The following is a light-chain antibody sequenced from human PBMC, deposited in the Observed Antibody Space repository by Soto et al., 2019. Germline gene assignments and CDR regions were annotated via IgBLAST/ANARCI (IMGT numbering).Light chain of an antibody. CDR2: GAS. J-gene: IGKJ5*01. Sequence: EIAMTQSPATLSVSPGERATLSCRASQSVSSSYLAWYQQKPGQAPRLLIYGASSRATGIPDRFSGSGSGTDLTLTISRLEPEDFAVYYCQQYGSSPPITFGQGTRLE. CDR3: QQYGSSPPIT. CDR1: QSVSSSY. V-gene: IGKV3-20*01.